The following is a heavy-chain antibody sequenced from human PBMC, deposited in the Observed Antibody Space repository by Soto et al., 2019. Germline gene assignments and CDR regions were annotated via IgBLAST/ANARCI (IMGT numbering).Heavy chain of an antibody. V-gene: IGHV4-4*02. J-gene: IGHJ6*03. CDR2: IYHSGST. CDR1: SGSISSSNW. D-gene: IGHD2-15*01. Sequence: QVQLQESGPGLVKPSGTLSLTCAVSSGSISSSNWWSWVRQPPGKGLEWIGEIYHSGSTNYNPSLQSRVTISVDKSKNQFSLKLRSVTDADTAVYYCARVYCSGGSCYPRYYYYMDVWGKGTTVTVSS. CDR3: ARVYCSGGSCYPRYYYYMDV.